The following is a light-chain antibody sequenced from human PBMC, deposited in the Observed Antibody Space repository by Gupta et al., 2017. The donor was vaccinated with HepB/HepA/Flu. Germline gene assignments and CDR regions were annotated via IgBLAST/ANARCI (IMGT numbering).Light chain of an antibody. CDR1: QAIDNY. CDR3: QQSANIPLT. V-gene: IGKV1-39*01. Sequence: DTPMTQFPSSLSASVGDTVTITCRASQAIDNYLNCYQHTPGKVPKLLIYSSSSLQPGVPSRFSGSGSGTDFTLTISRLQPEDFATYYCQQSANIPLTFGGGTKV. CDR2: SSS. J-gene: IGKJ4*01.